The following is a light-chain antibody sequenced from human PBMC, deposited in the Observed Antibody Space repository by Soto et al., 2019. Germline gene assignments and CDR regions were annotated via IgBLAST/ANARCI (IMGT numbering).Light chain of an antibody. CDR1: QSISSQ. J-gene: IGKJ5*01. V-gene: IGKV3-20*01. CDR3: QQYDSSPPMYT. Sequence: EIVLTQSPATLSLSPGERATLSCRAIQSISSQLAWYQQKPGQAPRLLIHDASNRATGIPARFSGSGSGTEFTLTISGLEPEDFAVYYCQQYDSSPPMYTFGQGTRLEI. CDR2: DAS.